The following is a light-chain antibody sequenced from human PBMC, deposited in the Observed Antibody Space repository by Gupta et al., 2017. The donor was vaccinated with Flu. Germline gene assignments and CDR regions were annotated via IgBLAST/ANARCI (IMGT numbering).Light chain of an antibody. CDR3: QLWGGDHAV. V-gene: IGLV3-21*02. J-gene: IGLJ7*01. Sequence: APGQTARITGGVANIGSRSVHCDQQSPGQAPILVVYDDNDRPSGIPERFSGYISGNTATLTITRVEGGDEADYYCQLWGGDHAVFGGGTQLTVL. CDR2: DDN. CDR1: NIGSRS.